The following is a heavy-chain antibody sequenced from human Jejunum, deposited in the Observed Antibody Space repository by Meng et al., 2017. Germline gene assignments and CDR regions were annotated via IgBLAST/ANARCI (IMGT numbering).Heavy chain of an antibody. J-gene: IGHJ4*02. CDR1: GGSSSSAAYY. V-gene: IGHV4-61*08. D-gene: IGHD6-6*01. CDR3: AHSSSSSSFGFDY. Sequence: LVRPSVTLSLTCTSSGGSSSSAAYYWNWTRQPPGKGLEWIAYIYFSGGTTYSPSLNSRVTISIDTAKNQVSLKVSSVTAAGTAVYYCAHSSSSSSFGFDYWGQGTLVTVSS. CDR2: IYFSGGT.